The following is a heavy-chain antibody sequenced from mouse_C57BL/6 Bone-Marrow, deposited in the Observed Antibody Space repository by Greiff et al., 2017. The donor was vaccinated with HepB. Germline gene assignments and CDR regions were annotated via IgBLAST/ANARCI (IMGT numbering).Heavy chain of an antibody. Sequence: EVKLKESGGGLVKPGGSLKLSCAASGFTFSDYGMHWVRQAPEKGLEWVAYISSGSSTIYYADTVKGRFTISRDNAKNTLFLQMTSLRSEDTAMYYCARLYLAWFAYWGQGTLVTVSA. CDR3: ARLYLAWFAY. V-gene: IGHV5-17*01. J-gene: IGHJ3*01. CDR1: GFTFSDYG. D-gene: IGHD1-1*01. CDR2: ISSGSSTI.